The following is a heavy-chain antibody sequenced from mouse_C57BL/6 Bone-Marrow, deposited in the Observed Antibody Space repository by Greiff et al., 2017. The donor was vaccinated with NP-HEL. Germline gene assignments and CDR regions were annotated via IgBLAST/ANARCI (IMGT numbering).Heavy chain of an antibody. CDR1: GFTFSDYG. CDR3: ARRITTLRRGNYYAMDY. J-gene: IGHJ4*01. D-gene: IGHD1-1*01. CDR2: ISNLAYSI. V-gene: IGHV5-15*04. Sequence: EVKLVESGGGLVQPGGSLKLSCAASGFTFSDYGMAWVRQAPRKGPEWVAFISNLAYSIYYADTVTGRFTISRENAKNTLYLERSSVRSEDTAMYYCARRITTLRRGNYYAMDYWGQGTSVTVSS.